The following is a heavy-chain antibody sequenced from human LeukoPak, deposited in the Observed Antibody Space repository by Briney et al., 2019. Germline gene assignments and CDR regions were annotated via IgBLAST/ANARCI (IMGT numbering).Heavy chain of an antibody. Sequence: GGSLRLSCAASGFTFSRYWMHWVRQAPGKGLVWVSRLNTDGSGPRYADSVKGRFTISRDNARNTLYLQMNSLRAEDTAVYYCARVGGDYEIAYWGQGTLVTVSS. J-gene: IGHJ4*02. D-gene: IGHD2-21*02. CDR3: ARVGGDYEIAY. V-gene: IGHV3-74*01. CDR2: LNTDGSGP. CDR1: GFTFSRYW.